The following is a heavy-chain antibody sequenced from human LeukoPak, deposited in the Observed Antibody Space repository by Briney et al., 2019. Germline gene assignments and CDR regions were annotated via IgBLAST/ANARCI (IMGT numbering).Heavy chain of an antibody. Sequence: GGSLRLSCAASGFTFSGSAMHWVRQASGKGLEWVSYISSSSTTIYYADSVKGRFTISRDNAKNSLFLQMSSLRVEDTAVYYCARETVGIDYWGQGTLVTVSS. CDR1: GFTFSGSA. CDR3: ARETVGIDY. J-gene: IGHJ4*02. D-gene: IGHD4-23*01. CDR2: ISSSSTTI. V-gene: IGHV3-48*01.